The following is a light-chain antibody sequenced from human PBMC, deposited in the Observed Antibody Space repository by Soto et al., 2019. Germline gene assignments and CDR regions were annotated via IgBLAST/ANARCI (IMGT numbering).Light chain of an antibody. Sequence: ALTQPPSASGSPGQSVTISCTGTSSDVAGSDYVSWYQQHPGKAPKLIIYEVTKRPAGVPDRFSGSKSGNTASLTVSGLQADDESYYYCSSFARGDNPHVLFGGGTKLTVL. V-gene: IGLV2-8*01. CDR1: SSDVAGSDY. CDR2: EVT. CDR3: SSFARGDNPHVL. J-gene: IGLJ2*01.